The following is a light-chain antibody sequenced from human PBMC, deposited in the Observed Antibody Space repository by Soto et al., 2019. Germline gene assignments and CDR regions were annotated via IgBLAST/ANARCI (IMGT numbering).Light chain of an antibody. J-gene: IGKJ2*01. Sequence: DIQMTQSPSTLSASVGDRVTITCRASQSISSWLAWYQQKPGKAPKLLIYKASSLESGVPPRFSGSGSGTEFTLTISSLQPDDFATYYCQQYNSYSHTFGQGTKLEIK. V-gene: IGKV1-5*03. CDR1: QSISSW. CDR3: QQYNSYSHT. CDR2: KAS.